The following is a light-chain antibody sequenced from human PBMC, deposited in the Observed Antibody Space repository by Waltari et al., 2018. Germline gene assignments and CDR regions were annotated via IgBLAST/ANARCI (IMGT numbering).Light chain of an antibody. Sequence: IVLTQSPATLSLSPGARATLSCRASQSVSSNLAWYQQRPGQAPRLLIYETSRRATGIPARFSGSGSGTDFTLTISSLEPEDFAVYYCQQRSNWPPVFTFGPGTKVEI. CDR3: QQRSNWPPVFT. CDR1: QSVSSN. V-gene: IGKV3-11*01. J-gene: IGKJ3*01. CDR2: ETS.